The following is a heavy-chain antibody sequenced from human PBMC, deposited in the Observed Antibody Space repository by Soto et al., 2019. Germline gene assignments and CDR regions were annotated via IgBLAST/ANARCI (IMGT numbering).Heavy chain of an antibody. CDR2: IFHSGST. D-gene: IGHD1-7*01. CDR1: GGPISSSNW. CDR3: ARGKLSRAVDH. Sequence: PSETLSLTCAVSGGPISSSNWWSWVRQPPGKGLEWIGEIFHSGSTNYKPSLKSRVTISVDKSNNQFSLKLTSVTAADTAVYYCARGKLSRAVDHWGQGTLVTVSS. V-gene: IGHV4-4*02. J-gene: IGHJ4*02.